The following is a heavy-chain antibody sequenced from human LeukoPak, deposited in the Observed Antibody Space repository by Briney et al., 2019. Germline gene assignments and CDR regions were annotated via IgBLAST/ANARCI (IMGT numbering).Heavy chain of an antibody. CDR2: IWYDGSNK. J-gene: IGHJ4*02. CDR3: ARDSRDTATVGPDY. V-gene: IGHV3-33*01. CDR1: GFTFSSYG. Sequence: GGSLRLSCAPSGFTFSSYGMHCVRQAPGKGREGVAVIWYDGSNKYYADSVKARFTISRHNSKNTLYLQINSLRAEDTAVYYCARDSRDTATVGPDYWGQGTLVTASS. D-gene: IGHD5-18*01.